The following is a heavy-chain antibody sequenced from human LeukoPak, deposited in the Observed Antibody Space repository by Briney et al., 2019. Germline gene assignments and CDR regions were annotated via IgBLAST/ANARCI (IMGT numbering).Heavy chain of an antibody. CDR3: ARGRAYFDWLFDY. V-gene: IGHV3-7*03. CDR1: GFTFTTYW. J-gene: IGHJ4*02. Sequence: PGGSLRLSCAASGFTFTTYWMSWVRQAPGKGLEWVANIKQDGTEKYYVDSVKGRFTISRDNAKNSLYLQMNSLRSEDTAVYYCARGRAYFDWLFDYWGQGTLVTVSS. D-gene: IGHD3-9*01. CDR2: IKQDGTEK.